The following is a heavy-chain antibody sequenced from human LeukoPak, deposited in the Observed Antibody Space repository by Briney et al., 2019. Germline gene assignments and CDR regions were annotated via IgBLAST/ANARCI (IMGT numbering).Heavy chain of an antibody. CDR1: GYTFTSYG. D-gene: IGHD3-22*01. Sequence: ASVKVSCKASGYTFTSYGISWVRQAPGQGLEWMGWISAYNGNTNYAQKLQGRVTMTTDTSTSTAYMELRSLRSDDTAVYYCARPFSVQGYYYNSSGYYFYDYWGQGTLVTVSS. J-gene: IGHJ4*02. V-gene: IGHV1-18*01. CDR3: ARPFSVQGYYYNSSGYYFYDY. CDR2: ISAYNGNT.